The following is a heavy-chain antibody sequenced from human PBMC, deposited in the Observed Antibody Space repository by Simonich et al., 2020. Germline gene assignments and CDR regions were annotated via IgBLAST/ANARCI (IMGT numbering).Heavy chain of an antibody. V-gene: IGHV4-59*08. CDR2: IYYSGST. CDR3: ARSLGYYYYYYGMDV. J-gene: IGHJ6*02. CDR1: GGSISSYN. Sequence: QVQLQESGPGLVKPSETLSLTCTGSGGSISSYNWSGIRQPPGKGLEWIGYIYYSGSTNYNPSLNSRVTISVYTSKNPFSLKLSSVTAADTAVYYCARSLGYYYYYYGMDVWGQGTTVTVSS. D-gene: IGHD1-26*01.